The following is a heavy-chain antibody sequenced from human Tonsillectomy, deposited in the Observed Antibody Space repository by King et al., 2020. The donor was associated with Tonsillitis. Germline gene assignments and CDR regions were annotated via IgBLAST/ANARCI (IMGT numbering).Heavy chain of an antibody. CDR1: GFTFSSYS. CDR3: ARAVYYYDSSGYFPQGEVPDAFDI. V-gene: IGHV3-21*01. Sequence: VQLVESGGGLVKPGGSLRLSCAASGFTFSSYSMNWVRQAPGKGRNGVSSISSISGSISYPASVKGRSTISRDNAKNSLYLQMNSLRAEDTALYYCARAVYYYDSSGYFPQGEVPDAFDIWGQGTMVTVSS. J-gene: IGHJ3*02. CDR2: ISSISGSI. D-gene: IGHD3-22*01.